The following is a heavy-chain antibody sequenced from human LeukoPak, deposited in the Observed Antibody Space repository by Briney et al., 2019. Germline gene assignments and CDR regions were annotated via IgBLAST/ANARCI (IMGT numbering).Heavy chain of an antibody. D-gene: IGHD3-10*01. Sequence: GGSLRLSCAASGFSFSSYGMHWVRQAPGKGLEWVAGIWYDGSNKYYADSVKGRFTISRDNSKNTLSLQMSSLRVEDTAVYYCARDLVISMVRGGYGMDVWGQGTTVTVSS. CDR1: GFSFSSYG. CDR2: IWYDGSNK. J-gene: IGHJ6*02. V-gene: IGHV3-33*01. CDR3: ARDLVISMVRGGYGMDV.